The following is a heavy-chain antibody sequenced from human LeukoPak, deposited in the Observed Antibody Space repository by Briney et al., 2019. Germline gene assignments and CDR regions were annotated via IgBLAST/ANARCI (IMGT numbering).Heavy chain of an antibody. D-gene: IGHD5-18*01. CDR3: ARGQLWFDY. CDR2: IGGSGDST. Sequence: PGGSLRLSCAASGFIFSNYAMSWVRQAPGQGLERVSPIGGSGDSTYYADSVKGRFTISRDNSKNTLYLQMNSLRAEDTAVYYCARGQLWFDYWGQGTLVTVSS. J-gene: IGHJ5*01. CDR1: GFIFSNYA. V-gene: IGHV3-23*01.